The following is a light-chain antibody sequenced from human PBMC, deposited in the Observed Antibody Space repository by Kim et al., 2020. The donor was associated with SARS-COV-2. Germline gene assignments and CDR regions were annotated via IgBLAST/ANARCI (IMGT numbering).Light chain of an antibody. CDR2: GDN. J-gene: IGLJ1*01. CDR1: SSNIGAGYD. Sequence: QRFTISCTGSSSNIGAGYDVHWYQHLPRTAPKLLMYGDNNRPSGVPDRFSGSKSGTSASLAITGLQAEDEADYYCQSYDSSLSGYVFGTGTKVTVL. CDR3: QSYDSSLSGYV. V-gene: IGLV1-40*01.